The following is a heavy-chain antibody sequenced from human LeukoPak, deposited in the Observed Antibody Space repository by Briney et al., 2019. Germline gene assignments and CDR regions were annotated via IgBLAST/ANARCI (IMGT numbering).Heavy chain of an antibody. CDR3: ASTLKTYSSSWYQDWDY. Sequence: GGSLRLSCAASGFTVSSNYMSWVRQAPGKGLEWVSVIYSGGSTYYADSVKGRFTISRHNSKNTLYLQMNSLRAEDTAVYYCASTLKTYSSSWYQDWDYWGQGTLVTVSS. D-gene: IGHD6-13*01. V-gene: IGHV3-53*04. CDR1: GFTVSSNY. J-gene: IGHJ4*02. CDR2: IYSGGST.